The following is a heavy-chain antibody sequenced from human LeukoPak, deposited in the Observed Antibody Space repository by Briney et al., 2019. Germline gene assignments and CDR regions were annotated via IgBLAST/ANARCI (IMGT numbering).Heavy chain of an antibody. CDR1: GGSISSSSYY. CDR2: IYYNGHT. CDR3: ANYASGTYRFDP. V-gene: IGHV4-31*03. D-gene: IGHD3-10*01. J-gene: IGHJ5*02. Sequence: SAALPPTCTVSGGSISSSSYYWSWLRQLPGKGLEWIGYIYYNGHTYYNPSLKSRVVISVDTSKNQFSLKLSSVTAADTAVYYCANYASGTYRFDPWGQGTLVTVSS.